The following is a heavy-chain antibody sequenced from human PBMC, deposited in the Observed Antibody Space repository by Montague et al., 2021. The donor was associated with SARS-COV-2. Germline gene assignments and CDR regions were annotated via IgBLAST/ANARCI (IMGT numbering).Heavy chain of an antibody. CDR1: GFAFSRYA. D-gene: IGHD6-13*01. Sequence: SLRLSCAASGFAFSRYAMSWVRQAPGKGLEWVSDISATGLITYYXXSVKVRFTISRDSSKNTLNLHMNSLRVEDTAVYYCAKSRSSSWHDNWFDSWGQGTLVTVSS. CDR3: AKSRSSSWHDNWFDS. V-gene: IGHV3-23*01. J-gene: IGHJ5*01. CDR2: ISATGLIT.